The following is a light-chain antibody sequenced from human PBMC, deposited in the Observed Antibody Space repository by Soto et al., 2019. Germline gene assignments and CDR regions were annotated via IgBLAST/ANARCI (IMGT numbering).Light chain of an antibody. CDR3: QQYNKWRT. J-gene: IGKJ1*01. CDR1: ESVSSN. V-gene: IGKV3-15*01. CDR2: VAS. Sequence: EIVMTQSPATLSVSPGERATLSCRASESVSSNLAWYQQKPGQAPRLLIYVASTRATGIPARISGSGSGTEFTLTISSLQSEDFAVYYCQQYNKWRTFGQGTKVDIK.